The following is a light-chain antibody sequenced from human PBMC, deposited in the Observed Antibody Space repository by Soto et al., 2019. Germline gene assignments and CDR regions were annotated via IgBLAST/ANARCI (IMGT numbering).Light chain of an antibody. V-gene: IGKV3D-15*01. CDR2: GAS. CDR3: QQYDSWPLT. Sequence: EIVMTQSPPTLSVSPGERATLSCRASQSINTNLAWYQQKPGQAPRLLIYGASTRATGIPDRFRGSGSGTEFTLTISSLQSEDFAVYYCQQYDSWPLTFGGGTKVDI. J-gene: IGKJ4*01. CDR1: QSINTN.